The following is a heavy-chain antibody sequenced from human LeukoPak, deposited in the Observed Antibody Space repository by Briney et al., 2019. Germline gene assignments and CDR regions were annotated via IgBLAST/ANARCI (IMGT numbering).Heavy chain of an antibody. V-gene: IGHV4-34*01. CDR3: AGGLGYSYGPVDY. D-gene: IGHD5-18*01. CDR2: INHSGST. CDR1: GGSFSGYY. J-gene: IGHJ4*02. Sequence: SETLSLTCAVYGGSFSGYYWGWIRQPPGKGLEWIGEINHSGSTNYNPSLKSRVTISVNTSKNQFSLKLSSVTAADTAVYYCAGGLGYSYGPVDYWGQGTLVTVSS.